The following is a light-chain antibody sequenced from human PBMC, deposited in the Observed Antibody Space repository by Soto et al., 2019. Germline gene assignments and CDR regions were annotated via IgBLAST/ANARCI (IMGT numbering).Light chain of an antibody. CDR2: LAS. CDR1: QSVSSNS. V-gene: IGKV3-20*01. J-gene: IGKJ1*01. CDR3: QQYGSSPRT. Sequence: EIVLTQSPGTLSLSPGDRATLSCRASQSVSSNSLAWYQQTPGQAPRLLIYLASLRATGIPDRFSGSGSGTDFTLTICRMEPEDCAVYYCQQYGSSPRTFGQGTKVEVK.